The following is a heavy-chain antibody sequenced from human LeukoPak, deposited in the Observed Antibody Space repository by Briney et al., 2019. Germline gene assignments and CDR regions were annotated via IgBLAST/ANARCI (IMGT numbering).Heavy chain of an antibody. J-gene: IGHJ4*02. CDR2: ISGSGGST. D-gene: IGHD5-18*01. CDR3: ARHLSGVTGYTYGRGIDY. Sequence: GGSLRLSCAASGFTFRRYGMTWVRQAPGKGLEWVSSISGSGGSTFYADSVKGRFTISRDNSKNTLYLQMNSLRAEDTAVYYCARHLSGVTGYTYGRGIDYWGQGTLVTVSS. CDR1: GFTFRRYG. V-gene: IGHV3-23*01.